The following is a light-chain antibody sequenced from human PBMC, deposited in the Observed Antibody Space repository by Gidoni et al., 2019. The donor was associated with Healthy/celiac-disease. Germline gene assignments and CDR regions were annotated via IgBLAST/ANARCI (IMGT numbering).Light chain of an antibody. CDR1: SSYVGGSNY. J-gene: IGLJ2*01. CDR2: DVS. Sequence: QSALTQPRSVSGSPGQPVPISCPGTSSYVGGSNYVSWYQQHTGKAPKLMIYDVSKRPERVPDRFSGSKSGNTASLTISGLQAEDEADYYCCSYAGSYTFSLVVFGGGTKLTVL. CDR3: CSYAGSYTFSLVV. V-gene: IGLV2-11*01.